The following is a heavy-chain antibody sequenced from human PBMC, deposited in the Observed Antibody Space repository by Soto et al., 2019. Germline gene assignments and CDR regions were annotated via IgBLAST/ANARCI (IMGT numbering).Heavy chain of an antibody. CDR3: AKDILIVDPSLRDDFWSGYLSFDY. V-gene: IGHV3-23*01. CDR1: GFTFSSYA. J-gene: IGHJ4*02. CDR2: ISGSGGST. D-gene: IGHD3-3*01. Sequence: EVQLLESGGGLVQPGGSLRLSCAASGFTFSSYAMSWVRQAPGKGLEWVSAISGSGGSTYYADSVKGRFTISRDNSKNTLYLQMNSLRAEDTAVYYCAKDILIVDPSLRDDFWSGYLSFDYWGQGTLVTVSS.